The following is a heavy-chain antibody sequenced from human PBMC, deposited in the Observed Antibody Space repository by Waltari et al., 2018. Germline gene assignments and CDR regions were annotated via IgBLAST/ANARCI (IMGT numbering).Heavy chain of an antibody. Sequence: EVRVAESGGGLVQPGGSLRLSCDASGFTFSSYWMSWVRQAPGTGLEWVANIKKDGSETNHVDSVKGRCTISRDNAKDLLYLQMNSLRAEDTAVYYCARVYGPGVRWPHFYMDIWGKGTTVTVSS. J-gene: IGHJ6*03. V-gene: IGHV3-7*04. D-gene: IGHD4-17*01. CDR1: GFTFSSYW. CDR3: ARVYGPGVRWPHFYMDI. CDR2: IKKDGSET.